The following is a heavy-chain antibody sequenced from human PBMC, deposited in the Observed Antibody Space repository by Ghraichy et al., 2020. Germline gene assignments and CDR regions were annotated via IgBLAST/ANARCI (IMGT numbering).Heavy chain of an antibody. D-gene: IGHD6-13*01. CDR1: GFTFSSYE. CDR3: ARGVGFSSSRRFDP. CDR2: ISSSGSTI. Sequence: GGSPRLSCAASGFTFSSYEMNWVRQAPGKGLEWVSYISSSGSTIYYADSVKGRFTISRDNAKNSLYLQMNSLRAEDTAVYYCARGVGFSSSRRFDPWGQGTLVTVSS. J-gene: IGHJ5*02. V-gene: IGHV3-48*03.